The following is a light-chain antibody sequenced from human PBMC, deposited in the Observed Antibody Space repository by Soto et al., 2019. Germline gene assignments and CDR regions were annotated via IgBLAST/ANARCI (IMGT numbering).Light chain of an antibody. V-gene: IGLV2-14*01. CDR3: CSYTLSTTVV. Sequence: QSALTQPASVSGSPGQSITISCTGTSNDVGGYNFVSWYQQFPGKAPKLMIYEVSNRPSGVSTRFSGSKSGNTASLTISGLQAEDEADYYCCSYTLSTTVVFGGGTKVTVL. J-gene: IGLJ2*01. CDR1: SNDVGGYNF. CDR2: EVS.